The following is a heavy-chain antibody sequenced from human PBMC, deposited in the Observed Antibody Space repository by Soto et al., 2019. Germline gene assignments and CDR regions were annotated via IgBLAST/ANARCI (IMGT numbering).Heavy chain of an antibody. V-gene: IGHV1-69*13. Sequence: SVKVSCKASGGTFSSYAISWVRQAPGQGLEWMGGIIPIFGTANYAQKFQGRVTITADESTSTAYMEVSNLRSEDTAVYYCARDSSGYYNYFDYWGQGTLVTVSS. CDR2: IIPIFGTA. D-gene: IGHD3-22*01. J-gene: IGHJ4*02. CDR1: GGTFSSYA. CDR3: ARDSSGYYNYFDY.